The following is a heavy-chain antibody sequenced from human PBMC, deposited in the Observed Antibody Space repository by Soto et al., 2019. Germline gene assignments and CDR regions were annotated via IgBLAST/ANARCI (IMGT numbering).Heavy chain of an antibody. CDR1: GGSISSGGYY. CDR3: ARVCGGDCHDGMYV. CDR2: IYYSGRT. V-gene: IGHV4-31*03. Sequence: QVQLQESGPGLVKTSQTLSLTCTVSGGSISSGGYYWSWIRQHPGKGLEWIGYIYYSGRTYYNPSLKSRVTISVDTSKNQSSRKRSSVTASDTAVYYCARVCGGDCHDGMYVWGQGTTVTVSS. D-gene: IGHD2-21*02. J-gene: IGHJ6*02.